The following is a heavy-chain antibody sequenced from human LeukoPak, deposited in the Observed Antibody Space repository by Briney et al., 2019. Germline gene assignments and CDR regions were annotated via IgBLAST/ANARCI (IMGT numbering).Heavy chain of an antibody. CDR1: GFTFSSYA. D-gene: IGHD3-9*01. V-gene: IGHV3-7*01. Sequence: GGSLRLSCAASGFTFSSYAMSWVRQAPGKGLECVANIKEDGGEKYYVDSVKGRFTISRDNAKNTLFLQMNSLRPEDTAVYYCARGPDYDILADYFDYWGQGTLVTVSS. CDR2: IKEDGGEK. J-gene: IGHJ4*02. CDR3: ARGPDYDILADYFDY.